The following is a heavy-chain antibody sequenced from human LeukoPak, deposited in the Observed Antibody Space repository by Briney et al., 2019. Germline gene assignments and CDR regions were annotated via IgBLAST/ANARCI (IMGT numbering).Heavy chain of an antibody. V-gene: IGHV3-73*01. CDR3: TRHNPNTGYGTFDY. D-gene: IGHD5-12*01. Sequence: GGSLRLSCAASGFTFSGSAMHWVRQASGKGLEWVGRIRSKANRYATAYAASVKGRFTISRDDSKNMAYLQMNSLKNEDTAVYYCTRHNPNTGYGTFDYWGQGPLVLVSS. J-gene: IGHJ4*02. CDR2: IRSKANRYAT. CDR1: GFTFSGSA.